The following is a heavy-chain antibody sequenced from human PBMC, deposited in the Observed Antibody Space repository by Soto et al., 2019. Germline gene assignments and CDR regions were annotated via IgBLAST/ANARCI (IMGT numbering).Heavy chain of an antibody. V-gene: IGHV4-34*01. Sequence: PSETLCLTCAVYGGSCSGYDGSWIRQPPGKGLEWIGEINHSGSTNYNPSLKSRVTISVDTSKNQFSLKLSSVTAADTAVYYCARVSGIYYYGMDVWGQGTTVTVSS. CDR1: GGSCSGYD. CDR3: ARVSGIYYYGMDV. J-gene: IGHJ6*02. CDR2: INHSGST. D-gene: IGHD3-10*01.